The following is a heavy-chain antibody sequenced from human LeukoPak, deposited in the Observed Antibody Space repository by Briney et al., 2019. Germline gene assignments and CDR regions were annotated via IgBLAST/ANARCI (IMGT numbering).Heavy chain of an antibody. CDR3: ARGGNYWPQWWFDP. Sequence: PGGSLRLSCAASGFIFRSHGMNWIRQPPGKGLEWIGYIYYTGSTSYNPSLKSRVTMSLDASKKQFSLELNSVTPADTAVYYCARGGNYWPQWWFDPWGRGTLVSVSS. D-gene: IGHD1-26*01. J-gene: IGHJ5*02. CDR2: IYYTGST. V-gene: IGHV4-59*11. CDR1: GFIFRSHG.